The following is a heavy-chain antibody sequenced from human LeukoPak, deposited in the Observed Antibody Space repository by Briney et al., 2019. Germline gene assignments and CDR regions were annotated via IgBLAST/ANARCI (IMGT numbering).Heavy chain of an antibody. D-gene: IGHD3-3*01. CDR3: ARGFTIFGVVTTRLDY. V-gene: IGHV3-30-3*01. CDR1: GFTFSNAW. Sequence: QAGGSLRLSCAASGFTFSNAWMSWVRQAPGKGLEWVAVISYDGSNKYYADSVKGRFTISRDNSKNTLYLQMNSLRAEDTAVYYCARGFTIFGVVTTRLDYWGQGTLVTVSS. CDR2: ISYDGSNK. J-gene: IGHJ4*02.